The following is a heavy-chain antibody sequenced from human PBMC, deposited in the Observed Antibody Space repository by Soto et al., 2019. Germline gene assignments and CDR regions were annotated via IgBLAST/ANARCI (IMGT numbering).Heavy chain of an antibody. Sequence: GGSLRLSCASSGFTFSSYAMSWVRQAPGKGLEWVSAISGSGGSTYYADSVKGRFTISRDNSKNTLYLQMNSLRAEDTAVYYCAKDRTSGMEQLEYWGQGTLVTVSS. J-gene: IGHJ4*02. CDR2: ISGSGGST. D-gene: IGHD6-13*01. V-gene: IGHV3-23*01. CDR1: GFTFSSYA. CDR3: AKDRTSGMEQLEY.